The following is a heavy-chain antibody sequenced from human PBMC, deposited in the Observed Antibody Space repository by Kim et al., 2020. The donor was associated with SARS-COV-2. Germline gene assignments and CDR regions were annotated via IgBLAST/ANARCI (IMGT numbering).Heavy chain of an antibody. Sequence: GGSLRLSCAASGFTVSSNYMSWVRQAPGKGLEWVSVIYCGGSTYYADSVKGRFTISRDNSKNTLYLQMNSLRAEDTAVYYCAREARYFDWLLQSDYYYYYGMDVWGQGTTVTVSS. J-gene: IGHJ6*02. CDR1: GFTVSSNY. CDR2: IYCGGST. D-gene: IGHD3-9*01. CDR3: AREARYFDWLLQSDYYYYYGMDV. V-gene: IGHV3-53*01.